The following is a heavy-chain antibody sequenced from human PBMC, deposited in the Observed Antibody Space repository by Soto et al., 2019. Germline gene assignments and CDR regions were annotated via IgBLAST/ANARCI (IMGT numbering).Heavy chain of an antibody. CDR1: GGSIISSSYY. J-gene: IGHJ6*02. V-gene: IGHV4-39*01. CDR3: ASIAVPYSYYGMDV. CDR2: IYYSGST. Sequence: PSETLSLTCTVSGGSIISSSYYWGWIRQPTGKGLEWIGTIYYSGSTYYNPSLKSRVTTSVDTSKNQFSLKLSSVTAADTAVYYCASIAVPYSYYGMDVWGQGTTVTVSS. D-gene: IGHD6-19*01.